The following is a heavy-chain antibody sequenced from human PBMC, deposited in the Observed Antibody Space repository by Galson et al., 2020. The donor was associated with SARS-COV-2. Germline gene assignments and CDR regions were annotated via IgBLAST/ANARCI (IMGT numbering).Heavy chain of an antibody. V-gene: IGHV3-53*04. CDR1: GFTVSSHY. CDR3: ARDYGELYFDY. D-gene: IGHD4-17*01. Sequence: GGSLRLYCAASGFTVSSHYMSWVRQAPGKGLECVPVIYSGGSTYYADSVKGRFTISRHNSKNTLYLQMNSLRAEDTAVYYCARDYGELYFDYWGQGTLVTVSS. J-gene: IGHJ4*02. CDR2: IYSGGST.